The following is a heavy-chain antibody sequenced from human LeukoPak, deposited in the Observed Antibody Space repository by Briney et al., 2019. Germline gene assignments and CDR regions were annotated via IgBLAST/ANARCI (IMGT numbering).Heavy chain of an antibody. CDR1: GLTLSTYE. Sequence: PGGSLRLSCAASGLTLSTYEMTWVRQAPGKGLEWVSFISSSNSHTFYADSVKGRFTIFRDTAKNSLYLQMNNLRGEDTAVYYCARDICSSTRAFDIWGQGTMVAVS. V-gene: IGHV3-48*03. CDR2: ISSSNSHT. CDR3: ARDICSSTRAFDI. J-gene: IGHJ3*02. D-gene: IGHD3-10*02.